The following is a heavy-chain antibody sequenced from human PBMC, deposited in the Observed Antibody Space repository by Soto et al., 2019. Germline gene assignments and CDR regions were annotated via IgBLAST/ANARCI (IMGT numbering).Heavy chain of an antibody. D-gene: IGHD6-19*01. Sequence: QVQLQQWGAGLLKPSETLSLTCAVYGGSFSGYYWSWIRQPPGKGLEWIGEINHSGSTNYNPSLKSRGTISVDTFKNQFSLNLSSVTAADTAVYYCARAPAGYSSGWYFDYWGQGTLVIVSS. J-gene: IGHJ4*02. CDR2: INHSGST. V-gene: IGHV4-34*01. CDR1: GGSFSGYY. CDR3: ARAPAGYSSGWYFDY.